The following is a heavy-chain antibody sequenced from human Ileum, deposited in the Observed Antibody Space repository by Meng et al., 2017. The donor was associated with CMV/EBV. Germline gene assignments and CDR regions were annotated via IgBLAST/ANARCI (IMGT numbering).Heavy chain of an antibody. Sequence: VDLVGLVGGLVKPWGSLSIFCVSSGFTFSQNGMPWLGHAPGKGLKSVSFIQNYARYKYYSDSVKGRFTISRDNSKSTLYLQIDSLRPEDTAGYYCVGDWVRGGHWGQGTLVTVSS. CDR3: VGDWVRGGH. D-gene: IGHD3-16*01. CDR2: IQNYARYK. V-gene: IGHV3-30*02. J-gene: IGHJ4*02. CDR1: GFTFSQNG.